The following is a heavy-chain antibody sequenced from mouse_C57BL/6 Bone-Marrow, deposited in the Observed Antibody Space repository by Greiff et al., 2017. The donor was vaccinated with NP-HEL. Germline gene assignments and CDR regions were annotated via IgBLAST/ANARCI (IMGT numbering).Heavy chain of an antibody. J-gene: IGHJ2*01. CDR3: ARGATSYYFGY. D-gene: IGHD3-1*01. CDR2: INPGSGGT. Sequence: QVQLQQSGAELVRPGTSVKVSCKASGYAFTNYLIEWVKQRPGQGLEWIGVINPGSGGTNYNEKFKGKATLTADKSSSTAYMQLSSLTSEDSAVYFCARGATSYYFGYWGQGTTLTVSS. CDR1: GYAFTNYL. V-gene: IGHV1-54*01.